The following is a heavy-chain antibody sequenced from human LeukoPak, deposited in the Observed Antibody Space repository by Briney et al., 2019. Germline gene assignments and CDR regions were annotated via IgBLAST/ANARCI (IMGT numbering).Heavy chain of an antibody. CDR2: VYDSGTT. V-gene: IGHV4-59*08. Sequence: SETLSLTCTVSGGSISRYYWSWIRQPPGKGLEWFGYVYDSGTTNYNPSLKSRVTISVDTSKNQFSLKLSSVTAADTAVYYCARGYPGYCSSTSCYGHNWFDPWGQGTLVTVSS. CDR1: GGSISRYY. D-gene: IGHD2-2*01. J-gene: IGHJ5*02. CDR3: ARGYPGYCSSTSCYGHNWFDP.